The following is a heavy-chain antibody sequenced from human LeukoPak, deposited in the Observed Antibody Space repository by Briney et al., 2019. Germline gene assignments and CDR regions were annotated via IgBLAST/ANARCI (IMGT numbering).Heavy chain of an antibody. CDR1: GYTFTSYY. Sequence: APVKVSCKASGYTFTSYYMHWVRQAPGQGLELMGIIHPSSGSTSYAQKFQGRVTVTRDTSTSTVYMELSSLRSEDTAVYYCARWGNDILTGYSDWGQGTLVTVSS. CDR2: IHPSSGST. D-gene: IGHD3-9*01. J-gene: IGHJ4*02. CDR3: ARWGNDILTGYSD. V-gene: IGHV1-46*01.